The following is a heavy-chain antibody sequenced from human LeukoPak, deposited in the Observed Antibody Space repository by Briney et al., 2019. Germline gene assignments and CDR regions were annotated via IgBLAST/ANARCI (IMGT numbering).Heavy chain of an antibody. CDR3: ARYDSNSGDFDY. J-gene: IGHJ4*02. D-gene: IGHD6-6*01. Sequence: SETLSLTCTVSGGSISSYYWSWIRHPPGKGLEWIGYIYYSGSTNYNPPLKSRVTISVDTSKNQFSLKLSSVTAADTAVYYCARYDSNSGDFDYWGQGTLVTVSS. CDR2: IYYSGST. CDR1: GGSISSYY. V-gene: IGHV4-59*01.